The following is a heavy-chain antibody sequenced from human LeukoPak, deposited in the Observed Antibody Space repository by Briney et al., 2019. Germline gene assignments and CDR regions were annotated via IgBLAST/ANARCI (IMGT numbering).Heavy chain of an antibody. CDR2: VSGSGGST. CDR1: GFPFSGYA. J-gene: IGHJ4*02. V-gene: IGHV3-23*01. D-gene: IGHD6-19*01. Sequence: GGSLRLSCAASGFPFSGYAMSWVRRAPGKGLEWVSVVSGSGGSTYYADSVKGRFTISRDNSKNTLYLQMNSLRAEDTAVYYCAKSGSSGFSSSDYWGQGTLVTVSS. CDR3: AKSGSSGFSSSDY.